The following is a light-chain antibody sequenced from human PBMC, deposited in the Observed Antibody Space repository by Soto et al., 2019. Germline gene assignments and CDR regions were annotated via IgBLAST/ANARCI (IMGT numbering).Light chain of an antibody. CDR1: QSVSSN. CDR2: GAS. CDR3: QQYNNWPPRT. V-gene: IGKV3-15*01. J-gene: IGKJ1*01. Sequence: EIVMTQSPATLSVSPGERATLSCRASQSVSSNLAWYQQKPGQAPRLLIYGASTRATGIPARFSGSGSGTEFTLTIRSLQSEDFALYYCQQYNNWPPRTFGQGTKV.